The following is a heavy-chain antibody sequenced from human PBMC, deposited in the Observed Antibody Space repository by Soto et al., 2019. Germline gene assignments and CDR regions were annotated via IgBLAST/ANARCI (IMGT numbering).Heavy chain of an antibody. Sequence: QVQLQESGPGLVKPSETLSLTCAVSGGSISSGDYYWSWIRQPPGKGLEWIGYIYYTGIPYHNPSLKRRLSLSIGTSRNQFSLNLKSVTAADTAVYYCARITLSCERTSCNPDAFDVWGQGKVVTVSS. V-gene: IGHV4-30-4*01. D-gene: IGHD2-2*01. CDR2: IYYTGIP. CDR3: ARITLSCERTSCNPDAFDV. J-gene: IGHJ3*01. CDR1: GGSISSGDYY.